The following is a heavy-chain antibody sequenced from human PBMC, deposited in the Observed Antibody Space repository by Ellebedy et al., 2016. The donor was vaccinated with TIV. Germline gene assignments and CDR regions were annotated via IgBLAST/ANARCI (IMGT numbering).Heavy chain of an antibody. D-gene: IGHD1-26*01. CDR2: INHVGST. J-gene: IGHJ4*02. V-gene: IGHV4-34*04. CDR3: ARGRGGSYSIPFDY. CDR1: GASFSGYY. Sequence: GSLRLXCAVYGASFSGYYWSWIRQPPGKGLEWIGEINHVGSTNDNPSLKSRATISVDTSNNQFSLRLSFVTAADTAVYYCARGRGGSYSIPFDYWGQGTLVTVSS.